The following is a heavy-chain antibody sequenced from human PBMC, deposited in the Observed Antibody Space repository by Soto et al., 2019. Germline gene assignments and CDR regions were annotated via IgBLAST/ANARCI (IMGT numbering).Heavy chain of an antibody. Sequence: QVQLVESGGGVVQPGRSLRLSCAASGFTFSSYAMHWVRQAPGKGLEWVAVISYDGSTKYYADSVKGRFTISRDNSKNPLYLQMTSLRAEDPAVYYCARDRSAGGHFDYWGQGTLVTVSS. J-gene: IGHJ4*02. V-gene: IGHV3-30-3*01. D-gene: IGHD2-15*01. CDR3: ARDRSAGGHFDY. CDR2: ISYDGSTK. CDR1: GFTFSSYA.